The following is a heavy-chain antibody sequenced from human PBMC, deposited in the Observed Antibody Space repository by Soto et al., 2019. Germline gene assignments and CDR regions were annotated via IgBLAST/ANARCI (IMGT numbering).Heavy chain of an antibody. D-gene: IGHD1-26*01. CDR3: ATGAYSGSYLDS. V-gene: IGHV3-30*03. J-gene: IGHJ4*02. CDR1: GFTCSSYG. CDR2: ISYDGSNK. Sequence: QVQLVESGGGVVQPGRSLRLSCAASGFTCSSYGMHWVRQAPGKGLEWVAVISYDGSNKYYADSVKGRFTISRDNSKNTLYLQMNSLRAEDTAVYYCATGAYSGSYLDSWGQGPLVTVSS.